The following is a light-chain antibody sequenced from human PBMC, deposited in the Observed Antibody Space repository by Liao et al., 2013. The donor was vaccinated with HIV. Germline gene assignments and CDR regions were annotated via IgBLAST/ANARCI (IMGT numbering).Light chain of an antibody. CDR3: QAWDSSTEV. CDR2: EDI. Sequence: YELTQPPSVSVSPGQTASITCSGDKLGEKYACWYQQKPGQSPVLVIYEDIKRPSGIPERFSGSNSGNTATLTISGTQAMDEADYYCQAWDSSTEVFGGGTKLTVL. V-gene: IGLV3-1*01. CDR1: KLGEKY. J-gene: IGLJ3*02.